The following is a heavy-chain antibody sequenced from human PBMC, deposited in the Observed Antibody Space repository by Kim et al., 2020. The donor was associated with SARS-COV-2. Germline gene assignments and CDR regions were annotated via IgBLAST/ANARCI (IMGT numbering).Heavy chain of an antibody. D-gene: IGHD3-22*01. CDR2: IYYSGST. CDR1: GGSISSGGYY. V-gene: IGHV4-31*03. CDR3: ARSRITRRVVVDAFDI. J-gene: IGHJ3*02. Sequence: SETLSLTCTVSGGSISSGGYYWSWIRQHPGKGLEWIGYIYYSGSTYYNASLRSRVTISVDTSNNQFSLKLSSVTAADTAVYYCARSRITRRVVVDAFDIWGQGTMVTVSS.